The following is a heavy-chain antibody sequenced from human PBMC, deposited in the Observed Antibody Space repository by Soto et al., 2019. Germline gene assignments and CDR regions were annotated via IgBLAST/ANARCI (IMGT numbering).Heavy chain of an antibody. D-gene: IGHD4-4*01. CDR1: GYSFTSYW. V-gene: IGHV5-10-1*01. Sequence: PXESLKISCKASGYSFTSYWISWVRQMPGKGLEWMGRIDPSDSYIDYSPSFQGHVTVAVDKSTTTAYLQWSSLKASDTAIYYCARIKQLQPSSGMDVWGQGTTVTVSS. CDR3: ARIKQLQPSSGMDV. CDR2: IDPSDSYI. J-gene: IGHJ6*02.